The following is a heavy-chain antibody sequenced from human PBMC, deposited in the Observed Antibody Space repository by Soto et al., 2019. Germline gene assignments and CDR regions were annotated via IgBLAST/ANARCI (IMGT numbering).Heavy chain of an antibody. D-gene: IGHD5-18*01. CDR2: IIPIFGTA. CDR1: GGTFSSYA. Sequence: QVQLVQSGAEVKKPGSSVKVSCKASGGTFSSYAISWVRQAPGQGLEWMGGIIPIFGTANYAQKFQGRVPITADESTSTDYMELSSLRSEGTAVYYCASYGDTSMACFDYWGQGNLVTVSS. V-gene: IGHV1-69*01. CDR3: ASYGDTSMACFDY. J-gene: IGHJ4*02.